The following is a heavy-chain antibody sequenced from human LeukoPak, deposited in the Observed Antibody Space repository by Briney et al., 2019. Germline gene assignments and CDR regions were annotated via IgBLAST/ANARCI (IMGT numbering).Heavy chain of an antibody. CDR2: ISGDGGST. Sequence: PGGSLRLSCAASGFTFDDYAMHWVRQAPGKGLEWVSLISGDGGSTYYADSVKGRFTISRDNSKNSLYLQMNSLRTEDTALYYCAKDGGDSSGYYPNYFDYWGQGTLVTVSP. V-gene: IGHV3-43*02. J-gene: IGHJ4*02. D-gene: IGHD3-22*01. CDR1: GFTFDDYA. CDR3: AKDGGDSSGYYPNYFDY.